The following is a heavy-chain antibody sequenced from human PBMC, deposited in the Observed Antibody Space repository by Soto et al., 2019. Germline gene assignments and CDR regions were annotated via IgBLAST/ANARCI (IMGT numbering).Heavy chain of an antibody. D-gene: IGHD2-21*01. CDR3: TIGSWSGEVFDI. CDR1: GGTFSTYS. V-gene: IGHV1-69*02. J-gene: IGHJ3*02. CDR2: IIPMLGIR. Sequence: QVQQVQSGAEVKKPGSSVKVSCKDSGGTFSTYSMFWVRQAPGQGLEWMGRIIPMLGIRNYAQRFQDRVTITADKSTATAHMELSSLRSEDTALYYCTIGSWSGEVFDIWGQGTMVTVSS.